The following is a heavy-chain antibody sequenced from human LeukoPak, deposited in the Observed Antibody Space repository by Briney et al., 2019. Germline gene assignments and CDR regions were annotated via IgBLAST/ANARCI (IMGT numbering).Heavy chain of an antibody. J-gene: IGHJ4*02. CDR2: ISSSGSTI. V-gene: IGHV3-48*03. CDR3: SRERGPMDY. CDR1: GFTFSSYE. Sequence: PGGSLRLSCAASGFTFSSYEMNWVRQAPGKGLEWVSYISSSGSTIYYADSVKGRFTISRDNAKQSLYLQMNSLRVEDTAVYYCSRERGPMDYWGQGTLVTVSS.